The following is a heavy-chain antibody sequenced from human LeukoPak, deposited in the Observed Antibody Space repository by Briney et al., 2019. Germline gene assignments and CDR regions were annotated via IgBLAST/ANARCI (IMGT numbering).Heavy chain of an antibody. CDR2: ISYDGSNK. Sequence: GGSLRLSCAASGFTFSSYAMHWVRQAPGKGLEWVAVISYDGSNKYYADSVKGRFTISRDNSKNTLYLQMNSLRAEDTAVYYCARDGEVAAQILDYWGQGTLVTVSS. D-gene: IGHD6-6*01. CDR3: ARDGEVAAQILDY. V-gene: IGHV3-30-3*01. J-gene: IGHJ4*02. CDR1: GFTFSSYA.